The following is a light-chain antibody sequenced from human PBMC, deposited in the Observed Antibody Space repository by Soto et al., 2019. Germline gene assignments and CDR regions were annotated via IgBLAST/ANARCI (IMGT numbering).Light chain of an antibody. CDR1: QSVSDN. J-gene: IGKJ4*01. V-gene: IGKV3D-15*01. CDR3: QQYTNLQLT. Sequence: EIVMTQSPATLSVSPGERATLSCRASQSVSDNLAWYQQKPGQAPRLLIYGASTRATGIPARFSASGSGTEFTPTISSLQSEDFAVYYCQQYTNLQLTSAGGTNVDIK. CDR2: GAS.